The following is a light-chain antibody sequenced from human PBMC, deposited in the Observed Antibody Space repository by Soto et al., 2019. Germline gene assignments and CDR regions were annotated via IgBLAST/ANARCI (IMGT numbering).Light chain of an antibody. Sequence: QSALTQPASVSGTPGQSITISCSGTSSDIGSYNLVSWYQLHPGKAPKLLIFEVRRLPSGVSSRFSGSKSGNTASLTISGLQAEDEAEYYCSSHAATDVLVLFGGGTKVTVL. V-gene: IGLV2-23*02. CDR1: SSDIGSYNL. CDR3: SSHAATDVLVL. CDR2: EVR. J-gene: IGLJ3*02.